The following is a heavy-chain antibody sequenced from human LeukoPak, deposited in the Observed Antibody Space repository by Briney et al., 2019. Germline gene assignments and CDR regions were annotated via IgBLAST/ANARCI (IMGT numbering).Heavy chain of an antibody. Sequence: ASVKVSCKTSGYTFTSYYIHWVRQAPGQGLEWMGWMNPDSGGTTYAQKFQGRVSMTTDTSINTAYMELKRLRSDDTAVYYCARGKTYGGYPDFPNDYWGQGTLVTVSS. CDR2: MNPDSGGT. CDR3: ARGKTYGGYPDFPNDY. D-gene: IGHD5-12*01. CDR1: GYTFTSYY. V-gene: IGHV1-2*02. J-gene: IGHJ4*02.